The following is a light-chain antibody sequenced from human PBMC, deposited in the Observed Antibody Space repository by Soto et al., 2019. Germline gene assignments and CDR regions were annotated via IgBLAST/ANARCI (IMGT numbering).Light chain of an antibody. V-gene: IGKV1-39*01. J-gene: IGKJ1*01. Sequence: DIQMTQSPSSLSASVGDRVTITCRASQSISSYLNWYQQKPGKAPKLLIYAASSLQSGVPSRFSGSGSGTDFTLTISSLQPEDFVTYCCQQSYSTPRTFGQGTKVEIK. CDR2: AAS. CDR3: QQSYSTPRT. CDR1: QSISSY.